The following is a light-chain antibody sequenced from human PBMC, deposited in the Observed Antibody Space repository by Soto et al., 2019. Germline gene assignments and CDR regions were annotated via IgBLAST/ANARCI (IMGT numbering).Light chain of an antibody. CDR1: QTISHC. J-gene: IGKJ2*01. V-gene: IGKV1-5*03. CDR2: GAS. Sequence: DIQMTQSPSTLSASVGDRVTITGRASQTISHCLAWYRQKPGEAPALLVYGASNLQSGVSSRFSGTGYGTYFTLTISSLQPDDFAAYFCQQCHSYPYTFGRATRLEIK. CDR3: QQCHSYPYT.